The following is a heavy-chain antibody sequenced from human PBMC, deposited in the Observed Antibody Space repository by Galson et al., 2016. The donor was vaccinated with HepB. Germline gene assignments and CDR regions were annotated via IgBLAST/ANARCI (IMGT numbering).Heavy chain of an antibody. CDR1: GYIFTGHL. Sequence: SVKVSCKASGYIFTGHLMHWVRQAPGQGLEWMGRINPNTGGTNYAQKFQGRVTLTRDTSDRTAYMELSGRRSDDTALYYCASDRRVRAVAGKVYSYYGLDVWGQGTTVIVSS. V-gene: IGHV1-2*06. CDR3: ASDRRVRAVAGKVYSYYGLDV. D-gene: IGHD6-13*01. CDR2: INPNTGGT. J-gene: IGHJ6*02.